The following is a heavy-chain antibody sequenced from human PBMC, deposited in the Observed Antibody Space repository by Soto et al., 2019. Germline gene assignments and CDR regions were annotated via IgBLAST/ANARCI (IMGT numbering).Heavy chain of an antibody. CDR2: IDPSDSYT. J-gene: IGHJ4*02. CDR1: VYSCSSYW. CDR3: ARQDGSGYWWDFAY. D-gene: IGHD3-22*01. Sequence: GESLKISCKGSVYSCSSYWRSWARQMPGKGLEWMGRIDPSDSYTNYSPSFQGHVTISADKSISTAYLQWSSLKASDTAMYYCARQDGSGYWWDFAYWGQGTLVTVSS. V-gene: IGHV5-10-1*01.